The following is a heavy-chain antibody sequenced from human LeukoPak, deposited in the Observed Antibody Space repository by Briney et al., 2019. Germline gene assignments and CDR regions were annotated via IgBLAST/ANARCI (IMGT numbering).Heavy chain of an antibody. V-gene: IGHV3-7*01. J-gene: IGHJ4*02. CDR3: ARDLRYYYDSSGYYFDY. D-gene: IGHD3-22*01. CDR2: IKQDGSEK. CDR1: GFTFSSYW. Sequence: GGSLRLSCAASGFTFSSYWMSWVRQAPGKGLEWVANIKQDGSEKYYVDSVKSRFTISRDNAKNSLYLQMNSLRAEDTAVYYCARDLRYYYDSSGYYFDYWGQGTLVTVSS.